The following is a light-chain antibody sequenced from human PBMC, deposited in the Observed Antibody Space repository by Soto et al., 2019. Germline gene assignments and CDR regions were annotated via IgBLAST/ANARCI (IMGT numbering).Light chain of an antibody. V-gene: IGKV3-20*01. Sequence: EIVLTQSPGTLSLSPGERATLSCRASQSVISNYLAWYQQKPGPAPRLLIYGASSRATGIPDRFSGSGSGTDFTLTISRLESEDFAVYYCHHYGNSPQTFGQGTKVDIK. CDR3: HHYGNSPQT. CDR1: QSVISNY. J-gene: IGKJ1*01. CDR2: GAS.